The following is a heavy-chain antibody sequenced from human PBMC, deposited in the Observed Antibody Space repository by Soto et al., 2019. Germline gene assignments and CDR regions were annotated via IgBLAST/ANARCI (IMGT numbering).Heavy chain of an antibody. V-gene: IGHV3-9*01. CDR2: ISWNSGSI. CDR1: GFTFDDYA. CDR3: ARLRGYYDSSGYESYAFDI. Sequence: GGSLRLSCAASGFTFDDYAMHWVRQAPGKGLEWVSGISWNSGSIGYADSVKGRFTISRDNAKNSLYLQMNSLRAEDTAVYYCARLRGYYDSSGYESYAFDIWGQGTMVTVSS. J-gene: IGHJ3*02. D-gene: IGHD3-22*01.